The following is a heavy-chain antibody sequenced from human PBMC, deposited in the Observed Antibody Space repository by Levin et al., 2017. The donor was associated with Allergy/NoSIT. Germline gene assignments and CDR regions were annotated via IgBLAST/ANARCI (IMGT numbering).Heavy chain of an antibody. Sequence: GGSLRLSCAVSGFTSSAYWMTWVRQAPGKGLEWVANIKQDGSEKYYVDSVKGRFTISRDNAKNSLYLQMNSLRAEDTAVYYCAGDRGSGRYDWGQGTLVTVSS. CDR1: GFTSSAYW. D-gene: IGHD3-10*01. CDR2: IKQDGSEK. CDR3: AGDRGSGRYD. J-gene: IGHJ4*02. V-gene: IGHV3-7*03.